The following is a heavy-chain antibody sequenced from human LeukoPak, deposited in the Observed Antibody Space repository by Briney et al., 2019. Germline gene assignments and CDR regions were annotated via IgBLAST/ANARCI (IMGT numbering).Heavy chain of an antibody. CDR2: IDWDDDK. CDR1: GFSLSISGMC. J-gene: IGHJ4*02. Sequence: SGPALVKPTQTLTLTCTFSGFSLSISGMCVSWIRQPPGKALEWLARIDWDDDKYYSTSLKTRLTISKDTSKNQVVLTMTNMDPVDTATYYCARSIVVVAAATEGFDYWGQGTLVTVSS. D-gene: IGHD2-15*01. CDR3: ARSIVVVAAATEGFDY. V-gene: IGHV2-70*11.